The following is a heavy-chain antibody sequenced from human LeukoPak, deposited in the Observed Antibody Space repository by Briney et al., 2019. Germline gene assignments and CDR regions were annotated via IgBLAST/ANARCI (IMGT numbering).Heavy chain of an antibody. CDR1: GFTFSSYG. CDR2: ISYDGSNK. Sequence: GGSLRLSCAASGFTFSSYGMHWVRQAPGKGLEWVAVISYDGSNKYYADSVKGRFTISRDNSKNTLYLQMNSLRAEDTAVYYCAKSMVRGDYYFDYWGQGTLVTVSS. V-gene: IGHV3-30*18. J-gene: IGHJ4*02. CDR3: AKSMVRGDYYFDY. D-gene: IGHD3-10*01.